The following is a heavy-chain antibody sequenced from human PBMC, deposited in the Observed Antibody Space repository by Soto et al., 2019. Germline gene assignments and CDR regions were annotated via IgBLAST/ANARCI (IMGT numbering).Heavy chain of an antibody. CDR2: IYHSGSS. CDR3: ARDLLDTTVDYYFDS. D-gene: IGHD4-17*01. Sequence: PSEILSLTCTVSGGSLSSGTYYWSWIRQPPGKGLEWIGYIYHSGSSQSNPSLKSRVTISIDTSKNQFSLELRSVTAADTAVYYCARDLLDTTVDYYFDSWGPGRRVTVS. V-gene: IGHV4-30-4*01. CDR1: GGSLSSGTYY. J-gene: IGHJ4*02.